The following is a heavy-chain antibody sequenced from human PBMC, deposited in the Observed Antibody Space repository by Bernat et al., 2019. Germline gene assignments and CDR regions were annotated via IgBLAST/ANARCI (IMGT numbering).Heavy chain of an antibody. V-gene: IGHV1-24*01. CDR1: GYTLTELS. D-gene: IGHD2-8*02. J-gene: IGHJ4*02. Sequence: QVQLVQSGAEVKKPGASVKVSCKVSGYTLTELSMHWVRQAPGKGLEWMGGFDPEDGETIYAQKFQGRVTMTEGTSTDTAYMELSSLRSEDTAVYYCATGEYCTGGVCYTTAFDYWGQGTLVTVSS. CDR2: FDPEDGET. CDR3: ATGEYCTGGVCYTTAFDY.